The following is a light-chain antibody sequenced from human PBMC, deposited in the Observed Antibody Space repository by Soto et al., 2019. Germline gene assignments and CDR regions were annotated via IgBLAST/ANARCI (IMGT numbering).Light chain of an antibody. CDR2: GNS. CDR1: SSNIGAGYD. CDR3: QSYDSSLSGYV. V-gene: IGLV1-40*01. Sequence: QSVLTQPPSVSGAPGQRVTISCTGSSSNIGAGYDVHWYQQLPGTAPKFLIYGNSNRPSGVPDRFSGSKSGTSASLAITGLQAEDEADYYCQSYDSSLSGYVFGIGTKLTVL. J-gene: IGLJ1*01.